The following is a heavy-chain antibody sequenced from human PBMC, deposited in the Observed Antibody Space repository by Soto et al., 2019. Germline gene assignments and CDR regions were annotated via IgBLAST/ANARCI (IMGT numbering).Heavy chain of an antibody. J-gene: IGHJ4*02. D-gene: IGHD6-19*01. CDR3: VRSPGWYKIDS. V-gene: IGHV4-59*12. Sequence: PSETLSLTCTVSGASISRYYWSWIRQSPGKGLEWIGYLYNTGSTIYNPSLKSRVTISVDTSKNQFSLKMNSMTAADTAVYFCVRSPGWYKIDSWGQGILVTVSS. CDR2: LYNTGST. CDR1: GASISRYY.